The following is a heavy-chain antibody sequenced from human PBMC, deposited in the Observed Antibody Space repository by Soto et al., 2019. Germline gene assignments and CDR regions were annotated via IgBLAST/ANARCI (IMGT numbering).Heavy chain of an antibody. J-gene: IGHJ6*02. CDR2: IYPGDSDT. CDR1: GYSFTSYW. Sequence: PGESLKISCKGSGYSFTSYWIGWVRQMPGKGLEWMGIIYPGDSDTRYSPSFQGQVTISADKSISTAYLQWSSLKASDTAMYYCARTLYCSGGSCTHLSYGMDVWGQGTTVTVSS. D-gene: IGHD2-15*01. V-gene: IGHV5-51*01. CDR3: ARTLYCSGGSCTHLSYGMDV.